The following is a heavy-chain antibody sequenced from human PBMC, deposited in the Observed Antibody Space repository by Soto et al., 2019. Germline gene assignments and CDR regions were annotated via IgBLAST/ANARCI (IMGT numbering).Heavy chain of an antibody. CDR3: AKAVFSIGYCSGGSCADYYYGMDV. CDR1: GFTFSSYG. J-gene: IGHJ6*02. CDR2: ISYDGSNK. V-gene: IGHV3-30*18. D-gene: IGHD2-15*01. Sequence: GGSLRLSCAASGFTFSSYGMHWVRQAPGKGLEWVAVISYDGSNKYYADSVKGRFTISRDNSKNTLYLQMNSLRAEDTAVYYCAKAVFSIGYCSGGSCADYYYGMDVWGQGTTVTVSS.